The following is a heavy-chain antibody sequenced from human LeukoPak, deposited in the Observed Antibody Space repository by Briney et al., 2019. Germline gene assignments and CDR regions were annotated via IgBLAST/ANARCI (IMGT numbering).Heavy chain of an antibody. D-gene: IGHD3-10*01. Sequence: SETLSLTCTVSGGSISSYYWSWIRQPPGKGLEWIGYIYYSGSTNYNPSLRSRVTISVDTSKNQFSLKLSSVTAADTAVYYCARVEEGYGSGRRENYYYYYMDVWGKGTTVTISS. CDR1: GGSISSYY. CDR2: IYYSGST. CDR3: ARVEEGYGSGRRENYYYYYMDV. V-gene: IGHV4-59*01. J-gene: IGHJ6*03.